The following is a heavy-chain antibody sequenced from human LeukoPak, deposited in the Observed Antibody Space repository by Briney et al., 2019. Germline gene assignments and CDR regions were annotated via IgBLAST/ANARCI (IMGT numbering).Heavy chain of an antibody. CDR1: GYTFTSHD. D-gene: IGHD3-10*01. Sequence: ASVKVSCKASGYTFTSHDINWVRQATGQGLEWMGRMNPSSGYTAYAQKFQGRVTMTRNTSISTAYVELNSLGSEDTAIYYCARGVSGSGLYYFDYWGQGTLVTVSS. CDR3: ARGVSGSGLYYFDY. CDR2: MNPSSGYT. V-gene: IGHV1-8*01. J-gene: IGHJ4*02.